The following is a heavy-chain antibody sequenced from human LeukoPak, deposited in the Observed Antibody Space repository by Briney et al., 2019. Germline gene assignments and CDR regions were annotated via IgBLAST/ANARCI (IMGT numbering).Heavy chain of an antibody. D-gene: IGHD1-14*01. J-gene: IGHJ5*02. Sequence: ASETLSLTCTVSGGSISSSSYYWGWIRQSPGKGLEWIGSIYYSGSTYYNPSLKSRVTISVDTSKNQFSLKLSSVTAADTAVYYCARLFRGTTDWFDPWGQGTLVTVSS. CDR3: ARLFRGTTDWFDP. CDR1: GGSISSSSYY. CDR2: IYYSGST. V-gene: IGHV4-39*01.